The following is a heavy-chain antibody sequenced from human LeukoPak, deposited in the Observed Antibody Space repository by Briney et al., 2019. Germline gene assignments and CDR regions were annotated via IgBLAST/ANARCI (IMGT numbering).Heavy chain of an antibody. CDR3: ATAIFGVVTKPYYFDY. Sequence: ASVKVSCKVSGYTLTELSMHWVRQAPGKGLEWMGGFDPEDGETIYAQKFQGRVTMTEGTSTDTAYMELSSLRSEDTAVYYCATAIFGVVTKPYYFDYWGQGTLVTVSS. V-gene: IGHV1-24*01. CDR2: FDPEDGET. CDR1: GYTLTELS. D-gene: IGHD3-3*01. J-gene: IGHJ4*02.